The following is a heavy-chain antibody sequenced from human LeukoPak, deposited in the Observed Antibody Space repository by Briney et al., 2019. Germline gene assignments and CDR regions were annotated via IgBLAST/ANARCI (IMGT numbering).Heavy chain of an antibody. CDR3: ARDRIAARLFDY. CDR2: ISSSSSYI. CDR1: GFTFSSYS. J-gene: IGHJ4*02. V-gene: IGHV3-21*01. Sequence: GGSLRLSCAASGFTFSSYSMNWVRQAPGKGLEWVSSISSSSSYICYADSVKGRFTVSRDNAKNSLYLQMNSLRAEDTAVYYCARDRIAARLFDYWGQGTLVTVSS. D-gene: IGHD6-6*01.